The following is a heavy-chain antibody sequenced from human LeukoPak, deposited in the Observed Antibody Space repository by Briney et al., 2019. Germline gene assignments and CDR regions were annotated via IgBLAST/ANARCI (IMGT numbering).Heavy chain of an antibody. J-gene: IGHJ4*02. V-gene: IGHV4-4*02. CDR2: IYHSGST. CDR3: ASSQSTTVVTPGFDY. D-gene: IGHD4-23*01. Sequence: PSETLSLTCAVSGGSISSSNWWSWVRQPPGKGLEWIGEIYHSGSTNYNPSLKSRVTISVDKSRNQFSLKLSSVTAADTAVYYCASSQSTTVVTPGFDYWGQGTLVTVSS. CDR1: GGSISSSNW.